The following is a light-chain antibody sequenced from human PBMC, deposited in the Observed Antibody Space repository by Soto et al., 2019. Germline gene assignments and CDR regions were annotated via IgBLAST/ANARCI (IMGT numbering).Light chain of an antibody. CDR3: QQYNSYST. J-gene: IGKJ1*01. CDR1: QSISTW. CDR2: DAS. V-gene: IGKV1-5*01. Sequence: DIQMTQSPSTLSASVGDRVTITCRASQSISTWLAWYQQKPGKAPKLLIYDASSLESGVPSRFSGSGSGTEFTLTNSSLQPEDFASYYCQQYNSYSTFGQGTKVEIK.